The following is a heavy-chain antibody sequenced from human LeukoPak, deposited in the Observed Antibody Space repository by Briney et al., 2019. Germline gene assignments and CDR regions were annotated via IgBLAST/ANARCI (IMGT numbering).Heavy chain of an antibody. D-gene: IGHD6-13*01. J-gene: IGHJ4*02. CDR2: IYHSGST. V-gene: IGHV4-38-2*02. CDR1: GYSISSGYY. Sequence: SETLSLTCTVSGYSISSGYYWGWIRQPPGKGLEWIGSIYHSGSTYYNPSLKSRVTISVGTSKNQFSLKLSSVTAADTAVYYCARDSSSWSRNLDYWGQGTLVTVSS. CDR3: ARDSSSWSRNLDY.